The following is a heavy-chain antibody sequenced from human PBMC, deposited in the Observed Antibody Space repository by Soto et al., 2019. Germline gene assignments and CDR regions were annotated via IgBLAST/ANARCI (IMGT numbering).Heavy chain of an antibody. CDR1: GITFSMYW. J-gene: IGHJ4*02. D-gene: IGHD3-10*01. V-gene: IGHV3-74*01. Sequence: XGSLIISCTISGITFSMYWMHLVLQVPGKGPEWVSRISDDGSRADYADSVKGRFTISRDNAKNTLYLEMHVLRADDTAVYYCTRRPRPSSVGTGAFWGQGTPVTVSS. CDR3: TRRPRPSSVGTGAF. CDR2: ISDDGSRA.